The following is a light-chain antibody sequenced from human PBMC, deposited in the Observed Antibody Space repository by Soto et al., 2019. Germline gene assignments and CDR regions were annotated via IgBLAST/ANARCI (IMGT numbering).Light chain of an antibody. V-gene: IGLV2-14*01. Sequence: QSALTQPASVSGSPGQSITISCTGTSSDVGGYKYVSWYQHHPGKGPKLMLYDVSNRPSGVFNRFSGSKSGNTASLTISGLQAEDEADYYCSSYTSSTTYVFGTGTKVTVL. CDR2: DVS. J-gene: IGLJ1*01. CDR3: SSYTSSTTYV. CDR1: SSDVGGYKY.